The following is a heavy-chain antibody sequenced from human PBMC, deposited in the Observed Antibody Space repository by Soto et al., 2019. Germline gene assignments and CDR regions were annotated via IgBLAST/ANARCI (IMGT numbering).Heavy chain of an antibody. CDR2: IFSNYEK. D-gene: IGHD3-16*01. CDR3: ARIQRGAYDYIWGSISSDAFDI. V-gene: IGHV2-26*01. CDR1: GFSLSNARMG. J-gene: IGHJ3*02. Sequence: QVTLKESGPVLVKPKETLTLTCTVSGFSLSNARMGVSWIRQPPGKALEWLAHIFSNYEKSYSTSLTSRLTISTATSTSQVVLTMTNMDPVDTATYYCARIQRGAYDYIWGSISSDAFDIWGQGTMVTVSS.